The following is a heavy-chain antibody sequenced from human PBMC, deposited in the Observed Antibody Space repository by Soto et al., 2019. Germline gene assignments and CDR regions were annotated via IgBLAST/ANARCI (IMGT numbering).Heavy chain of an antibody. J-gene: IGHJ6*03. Sequence: ASVKVSCKASGYTFTSYDINWVRQATGQGLEWMGWMNPNSGNTGYAQKFQGRVTMTRNTSISTAYMELSSLRSEDTAVYYCARVLYGSGSYYWGYYYYMDVWGKGTTVPVSS. CDR3: ARVLYGSGSYYWGYYYYMDV. CDR1: GYTFTSYD. CDR2: MNPNSGNT. V-gene: IGHV1-8*01. D-gene: IGHD3-10*01.